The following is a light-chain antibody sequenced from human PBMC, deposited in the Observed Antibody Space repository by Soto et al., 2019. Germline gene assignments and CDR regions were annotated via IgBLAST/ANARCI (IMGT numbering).Light chain of an antibody. CDR2: DAS. CDR3: QQFNSYTLT. CDR1: QVISSA. V-gene: IGKV1-13*02. Sequence: AIQLTQAPSSLSASVGDRVAITCRASQVISSALAWYQQKPGKAPKLLIYDASSLESGVPSRFSGSGSGTDFTLTISSLQPEDFATYYCQQFNSYTLTFGGGTKVDIK. J-gene: IGKJ4*01.